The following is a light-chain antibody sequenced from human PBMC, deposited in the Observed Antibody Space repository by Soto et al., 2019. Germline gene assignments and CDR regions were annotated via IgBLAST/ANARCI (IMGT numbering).Light chain of an antibody. J-gene: IGKJ5*01. CDR2: AAS. CDR1: QTISSY. V-gene: IGKV1-39*01. Sequence: EIQMTQSPSSLSASVGDRVTITCRASQTISSYLNWYQHKPGKAPNLLIYAASSLQSGVPSRFSGSGSGTDFTLTINSLQPEDFATYYCQQSYITPHTFGQGTRLE. CDR3: QQSYITPHT.